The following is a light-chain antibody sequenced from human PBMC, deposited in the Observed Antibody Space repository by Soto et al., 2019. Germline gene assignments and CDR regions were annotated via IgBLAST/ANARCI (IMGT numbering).Light chain of an antibody. CDR3: QSFDRSQTYDNRLSGV. Sequence: QSVLTQPPSVSGAPGQRVTISCSGTSSSIGAGYEVHWYHQLPGTAPKLVVSGNGNRPSGVPDRLSASKSGTSASLAITGLQAEDEGHYYCQSFDRSQTYDNRLSGVFGGGTKLTVL. J-gene: IGLJ3*02. V-gene: IGLV1-40*01. CDR2: GNG. CDR1: SSSIGAGYE.